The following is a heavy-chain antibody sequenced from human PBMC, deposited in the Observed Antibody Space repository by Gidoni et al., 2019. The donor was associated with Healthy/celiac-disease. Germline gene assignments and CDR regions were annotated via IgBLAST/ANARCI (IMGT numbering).Heavy chain of an antibody. CDR2: INHSGST. CDR3: ARRWYSSGLRDAFDI. CDR1: GGSFSGYY. V-gene: IGHV4-34*01. Sequence: QVQLQQWGAGLLKPSETLSLTCAVYGGSFSGYYWSWIRQPPGKGLEWIGEINHSGSTNYNPSLKSRVTISVDTSKNQFSLKLSSVTAADTAVYYCARRWYSSGLRDAFDIWGQGTMVTVSS. J-gene: IGHJ3*02. D-gene: IGHD3-22*01.